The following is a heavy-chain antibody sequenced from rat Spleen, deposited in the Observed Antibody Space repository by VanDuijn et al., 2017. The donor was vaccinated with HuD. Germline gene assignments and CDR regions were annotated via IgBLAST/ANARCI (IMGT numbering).Heavy chain of an antibody. V-gene: IGHV5-19*01. CDR3: ARDGGYSEPYWYFDF. Sequence: EVQLVESGGGLVQPGRSLKVSCAASGFTFSDYYMAWVRQAPKKGLEWVASISPSGGNTYYRDSLKGRFTISRDNAKSTLYLQMDSLRSEDTATYYCARDGGYSEPYWYFDFWGPGTMVTVSS. J-gene: IGHJ1*01. CDR1: GFTFSDYY. CDR2: ISPSGGNT. D-gene: IGHD1-11*01.